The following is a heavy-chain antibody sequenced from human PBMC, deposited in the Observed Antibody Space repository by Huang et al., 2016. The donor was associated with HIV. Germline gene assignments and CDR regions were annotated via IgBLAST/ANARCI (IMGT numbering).Heavy chain of an antibody. D-gene: IGHD3-22*01. V-gene: IGHV3-30*04. J-gene: IGHJ4*02. CDR2: ISYTGSNI. CDR1: GFTFSNYA. Sequence: QVQLVESGGGVVQPGRSLRLSCAASGFTFSNYAMHWVRQAPGKGLEWVTLISYTGSNIYYTDSVKGRFSISRDNSKSTMYLHMNTLRVEDTAVYYCARGRDGRSGFYFGDFDNWGQGILVTVSS. CDR3: ARGRDGRSGFYFGDFDN.